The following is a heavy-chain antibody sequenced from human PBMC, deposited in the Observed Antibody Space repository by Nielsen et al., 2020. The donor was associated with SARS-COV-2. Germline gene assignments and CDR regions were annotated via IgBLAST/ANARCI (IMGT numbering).Heavy chain of an antibody. D-gene: IGHD5-18*01. J-gene: IGHJ5*02. V-gene: IGHV3-48*03. CDR1: GFTFSSYE. Sequence: GESLKISCAASGFTFSSYEMNWVRQAPGKGLEWVSYISSSGSTIYYADSVKGRFTISRDNAKNSLYLQMNSLRAEDTAVYYRARDGHEQLWFYNWFDPWGQGTLVTVSS. CDR3: ARDGHEQLWFYNWFDP. CDR2: ISSSGSTI.